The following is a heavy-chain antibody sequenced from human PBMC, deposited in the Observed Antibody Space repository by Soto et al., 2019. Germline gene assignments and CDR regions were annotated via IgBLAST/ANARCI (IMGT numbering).Heavy chain of an antibody. Sequence: SETLSLTFTVSGGSISRESYYWGWIRKPPGKGLEWIGSIWHSGSTYYNPSLKSGVTISVDTSKNHFSLRLSSVTAADTAVYYCARLAYDFWSAENPGAFHIWGQGTMVT. J-gene: IGHJ3*02. D-gene: IGHD3-3*01. CDR3: ARLAYDFWSAENPGAFHI. CDR1: GGSISRESYY. CDR2: IWHSGST. V-gene: IGHV4-39*02.